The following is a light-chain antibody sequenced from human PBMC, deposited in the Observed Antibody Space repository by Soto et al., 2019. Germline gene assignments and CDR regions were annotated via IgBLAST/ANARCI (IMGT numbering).Light chain of an antibody. CDR2: EVT. CDR1: GSDVGGYNY. V-gene: IGLV2-8*01. CDR3: SSYAASNNFYFV. Sequence: SCTGTGSDVGGYNYVSWYQQYPGRAPKLMIYEVTKRPSGVPDRFSGSKSGNTASLTVSGLQAEDEADYYCSSYAASNNFYFVFGGGTTMTVL. J-gene: IGLJ3*02.